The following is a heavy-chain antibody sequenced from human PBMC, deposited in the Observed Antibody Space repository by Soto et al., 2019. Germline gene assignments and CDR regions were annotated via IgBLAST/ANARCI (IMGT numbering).Heavy chain of an antibody. D-gene: IGHD3-10*01. Sequence: GSLRLSCAASGFTFSSYAMSWVRQAPGKGLEWVSAISGSGGSTYYADSVKGRFTISRDNSKNTLYLQMNSLRAEDTAVYYCAKGEGSGSYYMVLYYYYMDVWGKGTKVTVSS. CDR2: ISGSGGST. CDR3: AKGEGSGSYYMVLYYYYMDV. J-gene: IGHJ6*03. CDR1: GFTFSSYA. V-gene: IGHV3-23*01.